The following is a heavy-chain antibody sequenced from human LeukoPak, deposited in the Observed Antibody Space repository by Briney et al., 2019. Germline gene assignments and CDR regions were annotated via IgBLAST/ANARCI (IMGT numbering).Heavy chain of an antibody. CDR3: ARDRGYCIDC. CDR1: GFTFSSYW. Sequence: PGGSLRLSCAASGFTFSSYWMHWVRQAPGKELVWVSHINGDGSRTSYADSVKGRFTISRDNAKNTLYLHMNSLRDEDTAMYYCARDRGYCIDCWGQGTLVTVSS. V-gene: IGHV3-74*01. CDR2: INGDGSRT. D-gene: IGHD2-15*01. J-gene: IGHJ4*02.